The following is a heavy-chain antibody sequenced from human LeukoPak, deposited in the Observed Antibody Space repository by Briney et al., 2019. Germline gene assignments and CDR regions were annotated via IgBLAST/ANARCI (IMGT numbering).Heavy chain of an antibody. V-gene: IGHV3-23*01. CDR2: ISGSGGST. J-gene: IGHJ4*02. CDR1: GFTFSSYA. CDR3: SKERISMTVVVIKAWGSLDY. Sequence: GGSLRLSCAASGFTFSSYAMSWVRQAPGKGLEWVSAISGSGGSTYYADSVKGRFTISRDNSKNTLYLQMNSLRAEDKVRYYCSKERISMTVVVIKAWGSLDYWGEGNLVTVSS. D-gene: IGHD3-22*01.